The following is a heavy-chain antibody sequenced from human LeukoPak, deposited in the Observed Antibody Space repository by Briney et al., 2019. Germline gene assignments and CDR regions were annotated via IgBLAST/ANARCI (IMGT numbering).Heavy chain of an antibody. V-gene: IGHV1-2*02. J-gene: IGHJ4*02. CDR3: ARGDVAVVVVAATAFDY. CDR1: GYTFTGYY. Sequence: GASVKVSCKASGYTFTGYYMHWVRQAPGQGLEWMGWINPNSGGTNYAQKFQGRVTMTRDTSISTAYMELSRLRSDDTAVYYCARGDVAVVVVAATAFDYWGQGTLVTVSS. D-gene: IGHD2-15*01. CDR2: INPNSGGT.